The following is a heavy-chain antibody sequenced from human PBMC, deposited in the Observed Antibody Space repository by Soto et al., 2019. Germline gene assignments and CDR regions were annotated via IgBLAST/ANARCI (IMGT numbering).Heavy chain of an antibody. D-gene: IGHD4-4*01. CDR1: GYSISSGYY. Sequence: ETLARACAVSGYSISSGYYWGWIRQPPGKGLEWIGSIYHSGSTYYNPSLKSRVTISVDTSKNQFSLKLSSVTAADTAVYYCARGSGRLQAPRNWFDPWGQGTMVTVS. V-gene: IGHV4-38-2*01. CDR2: IYHSGST. J-gene: IGHJ5*02. CDR3: ARGSGRLQAPRNWFDP.